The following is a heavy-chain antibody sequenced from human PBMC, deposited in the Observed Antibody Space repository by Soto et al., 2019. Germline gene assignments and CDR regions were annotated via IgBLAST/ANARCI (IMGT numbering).Heavy chain of an antibody. CDR1: GFTFSSYG. Sequence: QVQLVESGGGVVQPGRSLRLSCAASGFTFSSYGMHWVRQAPGKGLEWVAVISYDGSNKYYADSVKGRFTISRDNSKNTLYLQMNSLRAEDTAVYYCAKDSNYYDSSGYYDAFDIWGQGTMVTVSS. CDR2: ISYDGSNK. V-gene: IGHV3-30*18. CDR3: AKDSNYYDSSGYYDAFDI. J-gene: IGHJ3*02. D-gene: IGHD3-22*01.